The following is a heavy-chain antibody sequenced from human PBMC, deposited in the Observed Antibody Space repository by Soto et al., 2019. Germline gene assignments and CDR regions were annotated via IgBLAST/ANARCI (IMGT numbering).Heavy chain of an antibody. CDR1: GFTFSSYA. D-gene: IGHD3-22*01. CDR3: AKGLITMIVVVITKFDY. CDR2: ISGSGGST. V-gene: IGHV3-23*01. Sequence: EVQLLESGGGLVQPGGSLRLSCAASGFTFSSYAMSWVRQAPGKGLEWVSAISGSGGSTYYADSVKGRFTISRDNSKTTLYLQMNSLRAEDTAVYYCAKGLITMIVVVITKFDYWGQGTLVTVSS. J-gene: IGHJ4*02.